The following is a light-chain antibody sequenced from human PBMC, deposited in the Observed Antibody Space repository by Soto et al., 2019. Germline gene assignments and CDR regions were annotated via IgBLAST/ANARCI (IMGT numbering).Light chain of an antibody. CDR1: SSDVGNYNY. CDR2: DVS. Sequence: QPALTQPASVSGSPGESITISCTGTSSDVGNYNYVSWYQQHPGKAPKLMIYDVSNRPSGVSNRFSGSKSGNTASLTISGLQAEDEAVYYCSSYTSTGSLFGGGTKLTVL. V-gene: IGLV2-14*03. J-gene: IGLJ2*01. CDR3: SSYTSTGSL.